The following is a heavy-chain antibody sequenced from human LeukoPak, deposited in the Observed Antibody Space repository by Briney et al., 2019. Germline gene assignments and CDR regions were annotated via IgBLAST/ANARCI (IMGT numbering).Heavy chain of an antibody. Sequence: GGSLRLSCAASGFTFSGDSMNWVRPAPGDGLGWGSSISSSSTYIHYADSVEGRFTISRDNAKNSMYLTMSSLRAEDTAVYYCAREVVGIDYWGQGNLVTVSS. D-gene: IGHD3-16*02. CDR1: GFTFSGDS. CDR3: AREVVGIDY. V-gene: IGHV3-21*01. J-gene: IGHJ4*02. CDR2: ISSSSTYI.